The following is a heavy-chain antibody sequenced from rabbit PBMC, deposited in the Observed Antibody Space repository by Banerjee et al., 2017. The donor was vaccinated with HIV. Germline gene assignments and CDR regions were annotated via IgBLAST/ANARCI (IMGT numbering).Heavy chain of an antibody. D-gene: IGHD4-1*01. V-gene: IGHV1S45*01. CDR2: FAVGGSDAP. Sequence: QEQLEESGGDLVKPEGSLTLTCTASGFSFSNKYVMCWVRQAPGKGLEWIACFAVGGSDAPYYASWAKGRFTFSKTSSTTVTLEMTSLTAADTATYFCARDLAGVTGWNFGLWGPGTLVTVS. J-gene: IGHJ6*01. CDR3: ARDLAGVTGWNFGL. CDR1: GFSFSNKYV.